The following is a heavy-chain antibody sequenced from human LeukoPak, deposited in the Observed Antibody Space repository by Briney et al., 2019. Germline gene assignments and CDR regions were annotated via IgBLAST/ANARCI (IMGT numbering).Heavy chain of an antibody. CDR3: AHSRYDFWSGEGHFDY. D-gene: IGHD3-3*01. J-gene: IGHJ4*02. CDR2: IYWNDDK. V-gene: IGHV2-5*01. CDR1: GFSLSTSGVG. Sequence: SGPTLVKPTQTLTLTCSFSGFSLSTSGVGVGWIRQPPGKALEWLALIYWNDDKRYSPPLKSRLTITKDTSKNQVVLTMTNMDPVDTATYYCAHSRYDFWSGEGHFDYSRQGTLVTVSS.